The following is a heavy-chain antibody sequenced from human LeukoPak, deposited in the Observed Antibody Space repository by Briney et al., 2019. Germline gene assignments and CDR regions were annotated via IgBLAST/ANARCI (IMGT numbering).Heavy chain of an antibody. Sequence: GGSLRLSCAASGFTFSDCYMSWIRQAPGKGLEWVSYISSSSSYTNYADSVKGRFTISRDNAKNSLYLQMNSLRAEDTAVYYCAREPFTVLGDYVAYFDYWGQGTLVTVSS. V-gene: IGHV3-11*05. D-gene: IGHD4-17*01. CDR2: ISSSSSYT. J-gene: IGHJ4*02. CDR3: AREPFTVLGDYVAYFDY. CDR1: GFTFSDCY.